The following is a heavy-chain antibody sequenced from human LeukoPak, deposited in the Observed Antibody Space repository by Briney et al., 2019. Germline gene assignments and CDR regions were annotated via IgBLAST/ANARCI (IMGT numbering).Heavy chain of an antibody. J-gene: IGHJ4*02. CDR1: GYSISSGFY. CDR2: FHHSGST. D-gene: IGHD5-18*01. CDR3: ARDGYSYGLDY. V-gene: IGHV4-38-2*02. Sequence: PSETLSLTCSVSGYSISSGFYWDWIRQPPGKGLEWIGSFHHSGSTPYNPSLNSRVSISVDTSKNQFSLKLSSVTAADTAVYYCARDGYSYGLDYWGQGTLVTVSS.